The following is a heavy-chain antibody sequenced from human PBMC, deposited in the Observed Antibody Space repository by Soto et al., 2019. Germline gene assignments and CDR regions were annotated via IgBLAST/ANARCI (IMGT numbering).Heavy chain of an antibody. V-gene: IGHV3-21*01. J-gene: IGHJ6*02. Sequence: EMQLLESGGGLVQPGGSLRLSCAASGFTFRTYTMNWVRQAPGKGLEWVSGIRGFSPYTFYAESVKGRFTISRDNAKNSLYLQMNSLRAEDTAVYYCARDRGYDAHDYYYNAMDVWGQGTTVTVSS. CDR3: ARDRGYDAHDYYYNAMDV. D-gene: IGHD2-15*01. CDR2: IRGFSPYT. CDR1: GFTFRTYT.